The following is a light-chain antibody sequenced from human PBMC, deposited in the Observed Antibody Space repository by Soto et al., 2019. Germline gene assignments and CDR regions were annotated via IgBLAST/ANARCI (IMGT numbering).Light chain of an antibody. J-gene: IGKJ3*01. V-gene: IGKV3-20*01. CDR3: QQYGSSLFT. CDR1: QSVSSSY. Sequence: EIVLTQSPGTLSLSPGERATLSCRASQSVSSSYLAWYQQKPGQAPRLLIYGASSRATGIPDWFSGSGSGTDFTLTISRLEPEDFAVYYGQQYGSSLFTFGPGTKVDIK. CDR2: GAS.